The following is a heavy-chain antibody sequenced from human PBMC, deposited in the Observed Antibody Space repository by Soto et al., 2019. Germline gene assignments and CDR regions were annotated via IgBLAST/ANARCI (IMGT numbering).Heavy chain of an antibody. V-gene: IGHV3-74*01. J-gene: IGHJ4*02. CDR2: ITSDGTKT. CDR3: AKDWFSGIDL. Sequence: ESLRLSCAASGFPFSISWMHWVRQVPGKGLEWVSRITSDGTKTVYADSVRGRFTISRDNAENTVYLQMNSLRAEDTGVYYCAKDWFSGIDLWGQGTPVTVSS. CDR1: GFPFSISW. D-gene: IGHD6-13*01.